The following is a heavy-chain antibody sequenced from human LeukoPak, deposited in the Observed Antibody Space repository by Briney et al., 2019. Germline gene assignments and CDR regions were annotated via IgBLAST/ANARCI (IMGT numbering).Heavy chain of an antibody. CDR2: IIPIFDTA. D-gene: IGHD6-13*01. CDR1: GGTFSSHA. J-gene: IGHJ6*03. V-gene: IGHV1-69*13. Sequence: SVKVSCKASGGTFSSHAISWVRQAPGQGLEWMGGIIPIFDTADYAQKFQGRVTFTADESTSTAYMELSSLRSEDTALYYCARDDRGIAALRNSYFYYMDVWGKGTTVTVSS. CDR3: ARDDRGIAALRNSYFYYMDV.